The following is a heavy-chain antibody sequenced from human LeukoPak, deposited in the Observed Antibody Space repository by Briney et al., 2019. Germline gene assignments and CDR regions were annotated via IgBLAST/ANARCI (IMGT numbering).Heavy chain of an antibody. CDR2: IYSSAST. CDR1: GGTISQYY. V-gene: IGHV4-59*08. D-gene: IGHD1-26*01. Sequence: SETLSLTCTVSGGTISQYYWRWIRQSPPGGLERIGYIYSSASTNSSPSMKGRVTISVDMSKNEFSLKLNSVTAADTAVYYCARHDSAVGALFIWGQGTLVTVSS. J-gene: IGHJ4*02. CDR3: ARHDSAVGALFI.